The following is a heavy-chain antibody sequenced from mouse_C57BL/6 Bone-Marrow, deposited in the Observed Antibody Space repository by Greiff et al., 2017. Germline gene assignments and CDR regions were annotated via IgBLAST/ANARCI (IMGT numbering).Heavy chain of an antibody. CDR3: ARYYVHWYFDV. V-gene: IGHV1-63*01. CDR2: IYPGGGYT. D-gene: IGHD1-1*01. CDR1: GYTFTNYW. J-gene: IGHJ1*03. Sequence: QVQLQQSGAELVRPGTSVKMSCKASGYTFTNYWIGWAKQRPGHGLEWIGDIYPGGGYTNYNEKFKGKATLTADKSSSTAYMQFSSLTSEDSAIYYCARYYVHWYFDVWGTGTTVTVSS.